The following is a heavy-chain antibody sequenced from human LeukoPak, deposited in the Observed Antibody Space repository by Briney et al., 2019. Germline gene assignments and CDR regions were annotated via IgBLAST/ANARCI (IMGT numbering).Heavy chain of an antibody. CDR2: ISAYNGNT. D-gene: IGHD3-22*01. Sequence: ASVKVSCKASGYTFTSYGISWVRQAPGQGLEWMGWISAYNGNTNYAQKLQGRVTMTTDTSTSTAYMELRSLRSDDTAAYYCARGNDSSGYLEAYGMDVWGQGTTVTVSS. CDR1: GYTFTSYG. V-gene: IGHV1-18*01. J-gene: IGHJ6*02. CDR3: ARGNDSSGYLEAYGMDV.